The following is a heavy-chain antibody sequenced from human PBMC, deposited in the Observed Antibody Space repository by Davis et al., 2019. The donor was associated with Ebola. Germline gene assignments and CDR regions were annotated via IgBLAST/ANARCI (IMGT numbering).Heavy chain of an antibody. Sequence: AASVKVSCKASGYTFTSYAMNWVRQAPGQGLEWMGRVNPSSGGTNYAQKFQGRVTMTRDTSISTAYMEVRSLRSEDTAVYYCARALGYTGYRPEYWGQGTLVTVSS. D-gene: IGHD5-12*01. J-gene: IGHJ4*02. CDR2: VNPSSGGT. CDR3: ARALGYTGYRPEY. V-gene: IGHV1-2*06. CDR1: GYTFTSYA.